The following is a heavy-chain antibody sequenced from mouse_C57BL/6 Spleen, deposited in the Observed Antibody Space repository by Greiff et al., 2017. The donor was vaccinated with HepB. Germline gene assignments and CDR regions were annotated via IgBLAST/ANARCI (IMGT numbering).Heavy chain of an antibody. CDR3: AIPLWLRRDYYAMDY. D-gene: IGHD2-2*01. V-gene: IGHV5-17*01. CDR2: ISSGSSTI. Sequence: EVMLVESGGGLVKPGGSLKLSCAASGFTFSDYGMHWVRQAPEKGLEWVAYISSGSSTIYYADTVKGRFTISRDNAKNTLFLQMTSLRSEDTAMYYCAIPLWLRRDYYAMDYWGQGTSVTVSS. J-gene: IGHJ4*01. CDR1: GFTFSDYG.